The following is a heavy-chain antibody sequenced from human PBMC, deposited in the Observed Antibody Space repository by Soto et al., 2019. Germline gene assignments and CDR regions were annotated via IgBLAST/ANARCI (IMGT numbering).Heavy chain of an antibody. CDR3: ARDLSGSYYYYYGMDV. CDR1: GGSISSYY. V-gene: IGHV4-4*07. D-gene: IGHD1-26*01. J-gene: IGHJ6*02. Sequence: SETLSLTCTVSGGSISSYYWSWIRQPAGKGLEWIGRIYTSGSTNYNPSLKSRVTMSVDTSKNQFSLKLSSVTAADTAVYYWARDLSGSYYYYYGMDVWGQGTTVTVSS. CDR2: IYTSGST.